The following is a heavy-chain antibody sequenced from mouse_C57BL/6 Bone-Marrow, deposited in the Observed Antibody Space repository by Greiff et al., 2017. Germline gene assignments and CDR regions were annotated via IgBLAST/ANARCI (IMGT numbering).Heavy chain of an antibody. J-gene: IGHJ2*01. CDR2: IYPGSGST. D-gene: IGHD2-2*01. CDR1: GYTFTSYW. Sequence: QVQLQQPGAELVKPGASVKLSCKASGYTFTSYWMPWVKQRPGQGLEWIGDIYPGSGSTNYNEKFKSKATLTVDTSSSTAYMQLSSLTSEDSAVYYCARSPRGYGDYWGQGTTLTVSA. V-gene: IGHV1-55*01. CDR3: ARSPRGYGDY.